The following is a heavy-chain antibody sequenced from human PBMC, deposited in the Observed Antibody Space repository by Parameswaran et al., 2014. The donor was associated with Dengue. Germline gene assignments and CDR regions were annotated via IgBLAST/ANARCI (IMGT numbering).Heavy chain of an antibody. V-gene: IGHV1-46*01. Sequence: WVRQAPGQGLEWMGIINPSGGSTSYAQKFQGRVTMTRDTSTSTVYMELSSLRSEDTAVYYCARDLLTTHRIAVAGETLFDYWGQGTLVTVSS. D-gene: IGHD6-19*01. CDR3: ARDLLTTHRIAVAGETLFDY. J-gene: IGHJ4*02. CDR2: INPSGGST.